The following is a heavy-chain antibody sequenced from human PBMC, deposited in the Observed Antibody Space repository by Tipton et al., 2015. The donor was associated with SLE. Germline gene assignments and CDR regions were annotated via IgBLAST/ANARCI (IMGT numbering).Heavy chain of an antibody. CDR2: IYTSGST. J-gene: IGHJ3*02. D-gene: IGHD4-23*01. Sequence: TLSLTCTVSGGSISSGSYYWSWIRQPAGKGLEWIGRIYTSGSTNYNPTLKSRVTISVDTSKNQFSLKLSSVTAADTAVYYCARDGGGGGNPSGAFDIWGQGTMVTVSS. CDR3: ARDGGGGGNPSGAFDI. CDR1: GGSISSGSYY. V-gene: IGHV4-61*02.